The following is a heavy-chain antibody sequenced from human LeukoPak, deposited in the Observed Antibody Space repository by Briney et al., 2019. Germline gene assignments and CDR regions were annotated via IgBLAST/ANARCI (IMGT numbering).Heavy chain of an antibody. CDR1: GYTFTSYG. CDR2: ISAYNGNT. Sequence: ASVKVSCKASGYTFTSYGISWVRQAPGQGLEWMGWISAYNGNTNYAQKLQGRVTMTTDTSTSTAYMELRSLRSDDTAVYYCARHYDFWSGYYTYYYYGMDVWGQGTTVTVSS. V-gene: IGHV1-18*01. CDR3: ARHYDFWSGYYTYYYYGMDV. D-gene: IGHD3-3*01. J-gene: IGHJ6*02.